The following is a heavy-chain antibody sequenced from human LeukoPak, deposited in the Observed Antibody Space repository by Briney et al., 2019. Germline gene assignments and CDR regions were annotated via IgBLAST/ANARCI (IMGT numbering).Heavy chain of an antibody. V-gene: IGHV1-69*13. D-gene: IGHD2-2*01. CDR3: ARGALVVQRSGWTTNWFDP. Sequence: ASVKVSCKASGGTFSSYAISWVRQAPGQGLEWMGGIIPIFGTANYAQKFQGRVTITADESTSTAYMELSSLRSEDTAVYYCARGALVVQRSGWTTNWFDPWGQGTLVTVSS. CDR2: IIPIFGTA. CDR1: GGTFSSYA. J-gene: IGHJ5*02.